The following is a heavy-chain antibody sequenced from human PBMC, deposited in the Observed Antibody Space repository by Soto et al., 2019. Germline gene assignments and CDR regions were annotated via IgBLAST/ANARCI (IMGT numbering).Heavy chain of an antibody. CDR3: AIEMATVRDY. Sequence: PSWTLSLTCAVYGGSFSGYYWSWIRQPPGKGLGWCGETNHSGSTNYNACLKSRVTISVDTCTNQFSLKLSSVTPADSAVYDCAIEMATVRDYLGQGPPVTVAS. CDR2: TNHSGST. D-gene: IGHD4-4*01. CDR1: GGSFSGYY. V-gene: IGHV4-34*01. J-gene: IGHJ4*02.